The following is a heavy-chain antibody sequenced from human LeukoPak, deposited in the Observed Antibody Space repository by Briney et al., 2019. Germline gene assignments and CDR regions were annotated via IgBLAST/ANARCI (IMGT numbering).Heavy chain of an antibody. V-gene: IGHV5-51*01. CDR3: ATTFYSGIYGDAFDF. D-gene: IGHD1-26*01. CDR1: GYSFSDYW. Sequence: GESLKISCQGSGYSFSDYWIGWVRQMPGKGLEWMGIMYPGNSETRYSPSFQNQVTMSVDKSISTAYLQWSSLKASDTAMYYCATTFYSGIYGDAFDFWGRGTMVTVSS. J-gene: IGHJ3*01. CDR2: MYPGNSET.